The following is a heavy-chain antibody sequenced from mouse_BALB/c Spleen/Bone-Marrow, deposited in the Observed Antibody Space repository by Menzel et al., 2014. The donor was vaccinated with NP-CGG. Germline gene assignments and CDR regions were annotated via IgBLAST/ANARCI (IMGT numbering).Heavy chain of an antibody. J-gene: IGHJ4*01. V-gene: IGHV1-82*01. Sequence: VQLQQSGPELVKPGASVKISCKASGYAFSGSWMNWVKQRPGQGLEWIGRIYPGDGDTNYNGKFKGKATLTADKSSSTAYMQLSSLTSVDSAVYFCARSDGYRTMDYWGQGTSVTVSS. CDR3: ARSDGYRTMDY. CDR2: IYPGDGDT. D-gene: IGHD2-3*01. CDR1: GYAFSGSW.